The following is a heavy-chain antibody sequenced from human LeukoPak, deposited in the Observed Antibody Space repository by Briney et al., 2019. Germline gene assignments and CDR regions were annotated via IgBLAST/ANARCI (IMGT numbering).Heavy chain of an antibody. D-gene: IGHD3/OR15-3a*01. V-gene: IGHV1-69*04. CDR3: ARRTDRVDDAFDV. CDR2: IIPSLNRA. Sequence: SVKISCKSSGGPFDNYAINWVRQAPGQGLEWKGRIIPSLNRANYAQIRVTITADKSTATAYMELSGLRYEDTAVYYCARRTDRVDDAFDVWGQGTMVTVSS. J-gene: IGHJ3*01. CDR1: GGPFDNYA.